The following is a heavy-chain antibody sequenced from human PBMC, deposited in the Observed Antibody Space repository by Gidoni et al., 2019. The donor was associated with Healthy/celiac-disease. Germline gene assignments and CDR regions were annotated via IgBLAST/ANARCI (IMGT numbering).Heavy chain of an antibody. CDR2: INPNSGGT. V-gene: IGHV1-2*04. J-gene: IGHJ4*02. CDR3: ARARPQQLAYIDY. CDR1: GYTFTGYY. Sequence: QVQLVQSGAEVKKPGASVKVSGKASGYTFTGYYMHWVRQATGQGREWMGWINPNSGGTNYAQKFQGWVTMTRDTSISTAYMELSRLRSDDTAVYYCARARPQQLAYIDYWGQGTLVTVSS. D-gene: IGHD6-13*01.